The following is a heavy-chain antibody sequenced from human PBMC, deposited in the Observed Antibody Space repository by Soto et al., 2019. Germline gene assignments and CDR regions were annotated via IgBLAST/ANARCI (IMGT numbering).Heavy chain of an antibody. J-gene: IGHJ6*02. CDR1: GFNFNSYT. D-gene: IGHD2-15*01. V-gene: IGHV3-21*01. CDR2: ISSSGYI. CDR3: ARDCSGGSCYHGMDV. Sequence: GGSLRLSCAASGFNFNSYTINWVRQAPAKRLEWLSAISSSGYIFSTDSVRGRFTISRDNAKNSVYLQINSLRAEDTAVYFCARDCSGGSCYHGMDVWGQGTTVTVSS.